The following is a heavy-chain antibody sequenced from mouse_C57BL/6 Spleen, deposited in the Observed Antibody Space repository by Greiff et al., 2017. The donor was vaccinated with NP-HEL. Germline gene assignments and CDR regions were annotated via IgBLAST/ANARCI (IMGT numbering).Heavy chain of an antibody. CDR1: GYTFTDYN. Sequence: EVKLQQSGPELVKPGASVKMSCKASGYTFTDYNMHWVKQSHGKSLEWIGYINPNNGGTSYNQKFKGKATLTVNKSSSTAYMELRSLTSEDSAVYYCARSGYSNPAWFAYWGQGTLVTVSA. D-gene: IGHD2-5*01. J-gene: IGHJ3*01. CDR2: INPNNGGT. V-gene: IGHV1-22*01. CDR3: ARSGYSNPAWFAY.